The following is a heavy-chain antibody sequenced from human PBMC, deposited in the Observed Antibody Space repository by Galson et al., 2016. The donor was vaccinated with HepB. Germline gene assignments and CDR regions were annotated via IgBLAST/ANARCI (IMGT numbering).Heavy chain of an antibody. V-gene: IGHV3-21*01. CDR3: ARVREQQLLDAFDI. CDR2: ISSGSRYI. D-gene: IGHD6-13*01. CDR1: GFTFTRYN. Sequence: SLRLSCATSGFTFTRYNMNWVRQAPGKGLEWVSSISSGSRYIYYADSVKGRFTISRDNVKKPLYLQMNSLRPEDTAVYYCARVREQQLLDAFDIWGQGTQVTVS. J-gene: IGHJ4*02.